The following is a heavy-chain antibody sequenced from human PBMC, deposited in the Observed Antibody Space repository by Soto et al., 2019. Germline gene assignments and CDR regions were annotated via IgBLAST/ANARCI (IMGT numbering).Heavy chain of an antibody. CDR3: AKADQYSSGLGSFDY. V-gene: IGHV3-30*18. J-gene: IGHJ4*02. Sequence: SLRLSCAASGFTFSSYGMHWVRQAPGKGLEWVAVISYDGSNKYYADSVKGRFTISRDNSKNTLYLQMNSLRAEDTAVYYCAKADQYSSGLGSFDYWGQGTLVTVSS. D-gene: IGHD6-19*01. CDR1: GFTFSSYG. CDR2: ISYDGSNK.